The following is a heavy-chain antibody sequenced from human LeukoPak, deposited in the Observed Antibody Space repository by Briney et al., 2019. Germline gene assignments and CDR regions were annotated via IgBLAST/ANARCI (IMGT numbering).Heavy chain of an antibody. J-gene: IGHJ4*02. CDR1: GFTFSSYA. Sequence: GGSLRLSCAASGFTFSSYAMSWVRQAPGKGLEWVSAISGSAVSTYYADSVKGRFTISRDNAKNTVYLQMSSLGAEDTAVYYCGRGIIGAYGSDYWGQGTLVTVSS. V-gene: IGHV3-23*01. CDR2: ISGSAVST. CDR3: GRGIIGAYGSDY. D-gene: IGHD3-10*01.